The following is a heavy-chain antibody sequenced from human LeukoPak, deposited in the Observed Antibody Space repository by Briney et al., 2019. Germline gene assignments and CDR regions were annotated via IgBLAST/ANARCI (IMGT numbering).Heavy chain of an antibody. CDR3: AKGRTRLTTTPFDY. CDR2: MSYDGSNE. D-gene: IGHD4-17*01. CDR1: GFTFTSYG. J-gene: IGHJ4*02. V-gene: IGHV3-30*18. Sequence: GRSLRLSCAVSGFTFTSYGMHWVRQAPGKGLECVAFMSYDGSNEYYADSVEGRFTMSRDNSENTLHLQMNSLRVEDTAVYYCAKGRTRLTTTPFDYWGQGTLVTVSS.